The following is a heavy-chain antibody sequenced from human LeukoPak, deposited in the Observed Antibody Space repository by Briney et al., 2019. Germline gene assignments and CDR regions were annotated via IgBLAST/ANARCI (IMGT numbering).Heavy chain of an antibody. V-gene: IGHV1-2*02. CDR2: INPTSGGT. Sequence: ASVKVSCKASGYTFTGYYMHWVRQAPEQGLEWMGWINPTSGGTNYAQKFQGRVTMTRNTSISTAYMELSSLRSEDTAVYYCARVSSSWYKRGDYWGQGTLVTVSS. D-gene: IGHD6-13*01. CDR3: ARVSSSWYKRGDY. J-gene: IGHJ4*02. CDR1: GYTFTGYY.